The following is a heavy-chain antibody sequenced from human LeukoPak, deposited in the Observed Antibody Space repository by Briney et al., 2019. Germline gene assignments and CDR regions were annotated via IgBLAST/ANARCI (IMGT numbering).Heavy chain of an antibody. CDR3: ARLWSGYRPPDY. Sequence: SETLSLTCTVSGGSIISSSYYWVWIRQPPGKGLEWIGSIYYSGSTYQNPSLKSRLTISVDTSKNQLSLKLSSVTAADTAVYYCARLWSGYRPPDYWGQGTLVTVSS. CDR1: GGSIISSSYY. J-gene: IGHJ4*02. D-gene: IGHD3-3*01. V-gene: IGHV4-39*01. CDR2: IYYSGST.